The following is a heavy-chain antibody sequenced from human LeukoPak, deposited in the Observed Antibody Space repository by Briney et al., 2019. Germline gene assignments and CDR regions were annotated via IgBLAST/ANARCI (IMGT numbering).Heavy chain of an antibody. CDR2: IRQDGSET. V-gene: IGHV3-7*01. CDR1: GSTFTNYW. D-gene: IGHD1-7*01. J-gene: IGHJ4*02. Sequence: GGSLRLSCAASGSTFTNYWMTWVRQAPGKGPEWVANIRQDGSETNYVDSVRGRFTIARDNTKNSLYLQMTSLRGEDTAVYYCASRAGKPGNTPWCFDYWGRGALVTVSS. CDR3: ASRAGKPGNTPWCFDY.